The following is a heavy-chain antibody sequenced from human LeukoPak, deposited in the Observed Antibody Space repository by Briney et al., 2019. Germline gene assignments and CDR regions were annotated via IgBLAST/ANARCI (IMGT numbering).Heavy chain of an antibody. CDR2: IYPGDSDT. D-gene: IGHD4-17*01. CDR3: ARGRGNTGDYVLFDY. CDR1: GYSFTSYW. V-gene: IGHV5-51*01. J-gene: IGHJ4*02. Sequence: GESLKISCKGSGYSFTSYWIGWVRQMPGKGLEWMGIIYPGDSDTRYSPSFQGQVTISADKSISTAYLQWSSLQASDTAVCYCARGRGNTGDYVLFDYWGQGTLVSVSS.